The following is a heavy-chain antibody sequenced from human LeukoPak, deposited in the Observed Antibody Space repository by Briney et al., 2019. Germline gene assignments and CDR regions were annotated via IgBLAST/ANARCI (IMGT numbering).Heavy chain of an antibody. D-gene: IGHD3-3*01. CDR2: IYTSGST. J-gene: IGHJ4*02. Sequence: SQTLSLTCTVSGGSISSGSYYWSWIRQPAGKGLEWIGRIYTSGSTNYNPSLKSRVTISVDTSKNQFSLKLSSVTAADTAVYYCARGDITIFGVVTHFDYWGQGTLVTVSS. CDR3: ARGDITIFGVVTHFDY. CDR1: GGSISSGSYY. V-gene: IGHV4-61*02.